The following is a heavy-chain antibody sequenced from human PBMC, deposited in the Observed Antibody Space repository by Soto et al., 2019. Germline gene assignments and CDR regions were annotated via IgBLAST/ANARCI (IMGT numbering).Heavy chain of an antibody. CDR2: IIPIFGTA. V-gene: IGHV1-69*13. CDR3: ARDVSRFFHDAFDI. J-gene: IGHJ3*02. Sequence: ASVKVSCKASGGSFRSYAISWVRQAPGQGLEWMGGIIPIFGTANYAQKFQGRVTITADESTSTAYMELSSLRSEYMAVYYCARDVSRFFHDAFDIWGQGTMVTVS. CDR1: GGSFRSYA.